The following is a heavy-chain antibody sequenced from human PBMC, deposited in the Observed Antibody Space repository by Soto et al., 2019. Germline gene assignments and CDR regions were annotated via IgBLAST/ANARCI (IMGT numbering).Heavy chain of an antibody. D-gene: IGHD2-15*01. Sequence: QVQLVQSGGGVVQPGTSLRLSCAASGFIFNRYAFHWVRQAPGKGLEWVAQISYDGSSQYYGDSVKGRFTISRDNSNNTRFLHISSLTPEDTAVYYCARDPNGGLADYWGQGTLVTVSS. CDR2: ISYDGSSQ. CDR1: GFIFNRYA. J-gene: IGHJ4*02. V-gene: IGHV3-30*15. CDR3: ARDPNGGLADY.